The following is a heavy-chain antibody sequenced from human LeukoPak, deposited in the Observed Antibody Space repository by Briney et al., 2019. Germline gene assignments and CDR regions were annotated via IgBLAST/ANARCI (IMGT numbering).Heavy chain of an antibody. CDR2: VDYDGSNE. V-gene: IGHV3-30*02. D-gene: IGHD3-22*01. CDR1: GFTFSSYG. Sequence: GGSLRLSCAASGFTFSSYGMHWVRQAPGKGLEWVSFVDYDGSNEYYADSVKGRFTISRDNAKTSLYLQMNSLRAEDTAVYYCARWGYYDSSGYYSRPGLQDYWGQGTLVTVSS. CDR3: ARWGYYDSSGYYSRPGLQDY. J-gene: IGHJ4*02.